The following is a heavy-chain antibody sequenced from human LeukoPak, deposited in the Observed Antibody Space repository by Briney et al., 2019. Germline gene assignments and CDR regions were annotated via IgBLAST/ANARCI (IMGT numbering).Heavy chain of an antibody. J-gene: IGHJ4*02. CDR2: IYHSGST. Sequence: PSETLSLTXAVSGYSISSGYYWGWIRQPPGKGLEWIGSIYHSGSTYYNPSLKSRVTISVDTSKNQFSLKLSSVTAADTAVYYCARHSPYSSSWYGSDYWGQGTLVTVSS. V-gene: IGHV4-38-2*01. CDR3: ARHSPYSSSWYGSDY. CDR1: GYSISSGYY. D-gene: IGHD6-13*01.